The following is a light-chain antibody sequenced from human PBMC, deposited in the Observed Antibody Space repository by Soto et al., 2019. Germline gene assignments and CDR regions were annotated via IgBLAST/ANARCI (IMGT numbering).Light chain of an antibody. V-gene: IGKV3-15*01. Sequence: EIVMTQSPATLSVSPGERATLSCRTSQSVSTNLAWYQQKPGQAPRLLIYGASTRATGIPARFSGSGSGTEFTLTISSRQSEDFAVYYCQQYINWPPWTFGQGTKVEI. CDR1: QSVSTN. CDR2: GAS. J-gene: IGKJ1*01. CDR3: QQYINWPPWT.